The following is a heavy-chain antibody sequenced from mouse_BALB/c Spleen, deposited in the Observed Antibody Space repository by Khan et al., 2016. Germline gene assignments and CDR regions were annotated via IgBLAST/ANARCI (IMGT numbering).Heavy chain of an antibody. CDR3: AGHYGHIFDY. D-gene: IGHD1-1*02. J-gene: IGHJ2*01. V-gene: IGHV3-8*02. CDR1: GDSITSGY. Sequence: EVQLQESGPSLVKPSQTLSLTCSVTGDSITSGYWNWIRKFPGTKLEYMGYISSSGSTSYNPSLTSRISITRDTSKSQYYLQLNSVPTEATAAYYVAGHYGHIFDYWGQGTTLTVSS. CDR2: ISSSGST.